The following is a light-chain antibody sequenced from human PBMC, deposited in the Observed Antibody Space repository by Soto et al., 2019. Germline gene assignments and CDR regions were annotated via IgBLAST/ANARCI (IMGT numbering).Light chain of an antibody. J-gene: IGKJ1*01. V-gene: IGKV1-5*01. Sequence: DIQMTQSPSTLSASVGDRVTITCRASQSISSWLAWYQQKAGKAPKLLIYDASSLESGVPSRFSGXXXXTXXXLTISSLQPDDVATYYCQQYNSYPWTFGQGTKVEIK. CDR1: QSISSW. CDR2: DAS. CDR3: QQYNSYPWT.